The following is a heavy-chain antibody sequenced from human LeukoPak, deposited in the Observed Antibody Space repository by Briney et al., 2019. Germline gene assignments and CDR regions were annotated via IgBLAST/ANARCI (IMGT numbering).Heavy chain of an antibody. V-gene: IGHV3-30-3*01. D-gene: IGHD5-24*01. J-gene: IGHJ4*02. CDR2: ISYDGSNK. CDR1: GFTFSSYA. Sequence: GGSLRLSCAASGFTFSSYAMHWVRQAPGKGLEWVAVISYDGSNKYYADSVKGRFTISRDNSKNTLYLQMNSLRAEDTAVYYCANNGYNSFSAYWGQGTLVTVSS. CDR3: ANNGYNSFSAY.